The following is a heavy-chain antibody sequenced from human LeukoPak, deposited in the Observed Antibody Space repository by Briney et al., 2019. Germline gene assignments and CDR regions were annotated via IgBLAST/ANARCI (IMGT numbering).Heavy chain of an antibody. V-gene: IGHV4-38-2*02. CDR3: ARGPAPEWELLGRRRTGNYYFDY. CDR1: GYSISSGYY. J-gene: IGHJ4*02. CDR2: IYHSGST. Sequence: SETLSLTCTVSGYSISSGYYWGWIRQPPGKGLEWIGSIYHSGSTYYNPSLKSRVTISVDTSKNQFSLKLSAVTAADTAVYYCARGPAPEWELLGRRRTGNYYFDYWGQGTLVTVSS. D-gene: IGHD1-26*01.